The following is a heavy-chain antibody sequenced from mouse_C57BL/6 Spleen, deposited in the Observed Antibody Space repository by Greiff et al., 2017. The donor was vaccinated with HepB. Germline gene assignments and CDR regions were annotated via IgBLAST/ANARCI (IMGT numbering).Heavy chain of an antibody. CDR3: ARGDHPWFAY. V-gene: IGHV5-17*01. Sequence: EVQLVESGGGLVKPGGSLKLSCAASGFTFSDYGMHWVRQAPEKGLEWVAYLSSGSSTIYYADKVKGRFTISRDNAKTTLFLQMTSLRSEDTAMYYCARGDHPWFAYWGQGTLVTVSA. J-gene: IGHJ3*01. CDR1: GFTFSDYG. CDR2: LSSGSSTI. D-gene: IGHD3-3*01.